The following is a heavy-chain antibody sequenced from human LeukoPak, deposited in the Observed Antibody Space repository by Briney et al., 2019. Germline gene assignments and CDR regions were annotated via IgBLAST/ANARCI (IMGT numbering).Heavy chain of an antibody. CDR2: MNPDGSAT. D-gene: IGHD2-2*01. J-gene: IGHJ4*02. CDR1: GFSFSNFW. Sequence: NPGGSLRLSCRASGFSFSNFWMSWIRQAPGKGLERVANMNPDGSATYYLDSVKGRFTISRDNAKTSVYLQMNSLRPDDTAVYYGARTLVEVPGHSDLFDFWGQGTLVTVSS. V-gene: IGHV3-7*01. CDR3: ARTLVEVPGHSDLFDF.